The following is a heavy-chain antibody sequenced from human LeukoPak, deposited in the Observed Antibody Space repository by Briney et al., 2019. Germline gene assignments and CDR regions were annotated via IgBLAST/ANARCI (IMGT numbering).Heavy chain of an antibody. Sequence: PGGSLRHSCAASGFTFSYYGMHWVRQAPGKGLEWVAFIRYDGNDKYYAESVKGRFTISRDSSRNTLYLQMNSLRSEDTAVYYCARAYTAVILDYWGQGTLVTVSS. CDR3: ARAYTAVILDY. CDR2: IRYDGNDK. V-gene: IGHV3-30*02. CDR1: GFTFSYYG. D-gene: IGHD5-18*01. J-gene: IGHJ4*02.